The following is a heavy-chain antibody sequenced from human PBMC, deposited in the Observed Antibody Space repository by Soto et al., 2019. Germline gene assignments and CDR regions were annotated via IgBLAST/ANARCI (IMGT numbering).Heavy chain of an antibody. D-gene: IGHD3-10*01. CDR2: ICPFTGNT. CDR3: ARDQSLDRSYYYGIDV. V-gene: IGHV1-18*01. J-gene: IGHJ6*02. CDR1: VSPFTHSG. Sequence: QVHMVQSGAEVKKPGASVKVSCKSSVSPFTHSGITWVRQAPGQGLEWMGWICPFTGNTNYGQTIQGRVTLTTDTSTSTVYMELRSLRSDDTAVYYCARDQSLDRSYYYGIDVWGQGTTVTVSS.